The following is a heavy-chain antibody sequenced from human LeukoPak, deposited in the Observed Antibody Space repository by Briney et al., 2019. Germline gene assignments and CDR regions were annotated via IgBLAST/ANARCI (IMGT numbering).Heavy chain of an antibody. CDR3: ARAQATIAAAGTPHYYYYYGMDV. CDR2: INPSGGST. J-gene: IGHJ6*02. CDR1: GYTFTSYY. V-gene: IGHV1-46*01. Sequence: GASVKVSCKASGYTFTSYYMHWVRQAPGQGLEWMGIINPSGGSTSYAQKFQGRVTMTRDTSTSTVYMELSSLRSEDTAVYYCARAQATIAAAGTPHYYYYYGMDVWGQGTTVTVSS. D-gene: IGHD6-13*01.